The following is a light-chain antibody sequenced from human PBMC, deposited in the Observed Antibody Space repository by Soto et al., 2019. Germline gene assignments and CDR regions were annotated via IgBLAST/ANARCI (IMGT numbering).Light chain of an antibody. V-gene: IGKV1-17*01. Sequence: DIQMTQSPSSLSASVGDRVTITCRASQGIRKDLGWYQQKPGKAPKRLIYAASSLQSGVPSRFSGSGFGTESTLTISSLQPEDFATYYCLQHNTYPLTFGGGTKVEI. CDR2: AAS. CDR1: QGIRKD. CDR3: LQHNTYPLT. J-gene: IGKJ4*01.